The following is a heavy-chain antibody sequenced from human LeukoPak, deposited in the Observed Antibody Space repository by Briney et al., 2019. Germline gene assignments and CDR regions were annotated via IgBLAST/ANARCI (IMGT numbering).Heavy chain of an antibody. CDR2: IIPIFGTA. D-gene: IGHD5-12*01. J-gene: IGHJ5*02. Sequence: ASVKVSCKASGGTFSSYAISWVRQAPGQGLEWMGGIIPIFGTANYAQKFQGRVTITTDESTSTAYMELSSLRSEDTAVYYCARGRYSTRARWFDPWGQGTLVTVPS. V-gene: IGHV1-69*05. CDR3: ARGRYSTRARWFDP. CDR1: GGTFSSYA.